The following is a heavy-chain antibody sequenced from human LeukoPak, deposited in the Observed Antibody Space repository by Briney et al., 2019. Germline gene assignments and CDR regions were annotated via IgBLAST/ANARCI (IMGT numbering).Heavy chain of an antibody. D-gene: IGHD3-9*01. V-gene: IGHV3-64D*06. CDR3: VKDLTGTWSFDY. CDR1: GFTFSNHF. Sequence: GGSLRLSYSTSGFTFSNHFMHWVRQAPGKGLEYVSSIGPNGASTLYADSVKGRFTISRDNSKNALYLQLTSLRLEDTALYYCVKDLTGTWSFDYWGQGTLVTVSS. J-gene: IGHJ4*02. CDR2: IGPNGAST.